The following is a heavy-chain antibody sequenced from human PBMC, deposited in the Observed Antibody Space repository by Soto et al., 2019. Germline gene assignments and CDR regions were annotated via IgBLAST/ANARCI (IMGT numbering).Heavy chain of an antibody. D-gene: IGHD3-22*01. CDR3: ARGLYYYDSRGSAGQIFDY. CDR1: GGSFSGYY. Sequence: PSETLSLTYGVEGGSFSGYYWSWIRQPPGKGLEYIAYIFYTGSTKYNPSLNSRVSISVDTSKNQFSLKLSSVTAADTAVYYCARGLYYYDSRGSAGQIFDYWGQGTLVTVSS. V-gene: IGHV4-34*11. J-gene: IGHJ4*02. CDR2: IFYTGST.